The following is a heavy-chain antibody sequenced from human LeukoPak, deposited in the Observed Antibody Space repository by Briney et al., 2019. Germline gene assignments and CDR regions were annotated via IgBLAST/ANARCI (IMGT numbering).Heavy chain of an antibody. CDR2: INSDGSST. V-gene: IGHV3-74*01. CDR1: GFTFSSYW. J-gene: IGHJ4*02. D-gene: IGHD5-18*01. CDR3: ARGIQLWLFDY. Sequence: PGGSLRLSCAASGFTFSSYWMHWVRQAPGKGLVWVSRINSDGSSTSYADSVKGRFTISRDNAKNTLHLQMNSLRAEDTAVYYCARGIQLWLFDYWGQGTLVTVSS.